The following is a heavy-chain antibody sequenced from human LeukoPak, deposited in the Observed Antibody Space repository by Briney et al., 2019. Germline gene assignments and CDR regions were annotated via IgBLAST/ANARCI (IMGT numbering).Heavy chain of an antibody. V-gene: IGHV4-39*01. J-gene: IGHJ4*02. CDR3: ARLGPYYDFWSGYLPIDY. CDR1: GGSISSSNYY. D-gene: IGHD3-3*01. Sequence: SETLSLTCTVSGGSISSSNYYWGWIRQPPGKGLECIGRIFYTGNTYDNPSLKSRVIMSVDTSKNQFSLKLSSVTAADTAMYYCARLGPYYDFWSGYLPIDYWGQGTLVTVSS. CDR2: IFYTGNT.